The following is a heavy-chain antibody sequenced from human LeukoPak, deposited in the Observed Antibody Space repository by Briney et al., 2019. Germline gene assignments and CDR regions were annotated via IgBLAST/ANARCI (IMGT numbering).Heavy chain of an antibody. Sequence: PSETLSLTCAVYGGSFSGYYWSWIRQPPGKGLEWIGEINHSGSTNYNPSLKSRVTISVDTSKNQFSLKLSSVTAADTAVYYCARGPLIDYWGQGTLVTV. J-gene: IGHJ4*02. V-gene: IGHV4-34*01. CDR1: GGSFSGYY. CDR3: ARGPLIDY. CDR2: INHSGST.